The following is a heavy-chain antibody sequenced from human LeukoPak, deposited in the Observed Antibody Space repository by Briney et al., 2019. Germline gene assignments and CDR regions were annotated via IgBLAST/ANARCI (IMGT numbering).Heavy chain of an antibody. V-gene: IGHV3-30*02. CDR1: GFTFSSYG. J-gene: IGHJ4*02. CDR2: IRFDGSNK. Sequence: GGSLRLSCAASGFTFSSYGIHWVRQAPGKGLEWVAFIRFDGSNKYYAGSVKGRFTISRDNSKNMLYLQMNSLRAEDTAVYYCAKPHFDYWGQGTLVTVSS. CDR3: AKPHFDY.